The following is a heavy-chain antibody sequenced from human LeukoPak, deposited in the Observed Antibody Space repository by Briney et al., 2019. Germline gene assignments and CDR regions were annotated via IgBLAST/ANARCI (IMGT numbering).Heavy chain of an antibody. CDR1: GDSVSSNSAA. CDR2: TYYRSKWYS. Sequence: SQTLSLTCVISGDSVSSNSAAWNWIRQSPSIGLEWLGRTYYRSKWYSDYAVSVKSRITINADTSKNQFSLHLSSVTPDDTAVYYCAGSPDGSYPDSWGQGALVTVSS. J-gene: IGHJ4*02. V-gene: IGHV6-1*01. CDR3: AGSPDGSYPDS. D-gene: IGHD1-26*01.